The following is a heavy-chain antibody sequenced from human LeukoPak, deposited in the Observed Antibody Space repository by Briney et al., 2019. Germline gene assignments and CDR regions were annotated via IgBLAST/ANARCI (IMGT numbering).Heavy chain of an antibody. D-gene: IGHD6-19*01. Sequence: GASVTVSCKASGYTFTGYYMHWVRQAPGQGLEWMGWINPNSGGTNYAQKFQGRVTMTRDTSISTAYMELSRLRSDDTAVYYCARERSREWLVFDYWGQGTLVTVSS. J-gene: IGHJ4*02. CDR3: ARERSREWLVFDY. CDR1: GYTFTGYY. V-gene: IGHV1-2*02. CDR2: INPNSGGT.